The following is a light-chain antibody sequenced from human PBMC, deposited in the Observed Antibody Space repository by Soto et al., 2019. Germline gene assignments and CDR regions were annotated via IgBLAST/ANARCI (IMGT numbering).Light chain of an antibody. CDR2: DAS. V-gene: IGKV1-5*01. J-gene: IGKJ1*01. Sequence: DIHMTHSPSTLSASVGDRVTITCRASEKINKWLAWYQQKPGKAPKLLISDASSLESGVPSRFSGSGSGTEFTLTISSLQPDDFATYYRTQCNRYPGTFGQGTKVEIX. CDR1: EKINKW. CDR3: TQCNRYPGT.